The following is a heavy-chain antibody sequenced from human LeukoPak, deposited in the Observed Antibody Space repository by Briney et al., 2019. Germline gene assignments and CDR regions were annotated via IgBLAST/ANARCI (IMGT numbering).Heavy chain of an antibody. D-gene: IGHD2-21*02. CDR2: LRGSGGST. CDR1: GFTFSSHA. CDR3: AKDRFGLVMTGYWYFDL. Sequence: PGGSLRLSCAASGFTFSSHAMSWVRQAPGKGLEWVSALRGSGGSTYYADSVKGRFIISRDNSNNTLYLQMNSLRAEDTAVYYCAKDRFGLVMTGYWYFDLWGRGTQVTVSS. J-gene: IGHJ2*01. V-gene: IGHV3-23*01.